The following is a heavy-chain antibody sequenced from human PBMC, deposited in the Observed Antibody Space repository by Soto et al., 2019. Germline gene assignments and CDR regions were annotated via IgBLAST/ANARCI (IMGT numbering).Heavy chain of an antibody. V-gene: IGHV1-69*12. CDR2: IIPLFGTT. CDR1: GDTLSNYA. Sequence: QVQLVQSGAEVKKPGSSVKVSCKASGDTLSNYAISWVRQAPGQVLEWMGGIIPLFGTTNYSQKFQGRVTIAADEFTSTVYTELSSRRSEDSAVYYCARVRHSHSWDWFDPWGQVTLVTVSS. D-gene: IGHD3-16*01. CDR3: ARVRHSHSWDWFDP. J-gene: IGHJ5*02.